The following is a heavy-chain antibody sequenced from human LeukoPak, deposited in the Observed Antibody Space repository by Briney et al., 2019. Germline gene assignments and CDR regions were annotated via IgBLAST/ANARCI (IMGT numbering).Heavy chain of an antibody. J-gene: IGHJ4*02. D-gene: IGHD4-23*01. CDR1: RYSITEGFS. V-gene: IGHV4-38-2*02. CDR2: ISYYGST. Sequence: PSETLSLTCSVSRYSITEGFSWGWVRQPPGQGLEWLASISYYGSTYYKSTLQSRLTISRDTSKNEFSLRLTSVSATDTAVYYCARGRSGYGGDSGVASCDYWGQGTLVTVSS. CDR3: ARGRSGYGGDSGVASCDY.